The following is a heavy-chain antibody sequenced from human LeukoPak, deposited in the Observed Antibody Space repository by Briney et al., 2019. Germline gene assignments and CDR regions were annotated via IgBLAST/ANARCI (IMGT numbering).Heavy chain of an antibody. CDR1: GFTFSSYD. CDR2: IRYDGSNR. V-gene: IGHV3-30*02. D-gene: IGHD6-13*01. J-gene: IGHJ4*02. Sequence: GGSLRLSCAASGFTFSSYDMHWVRQAPGKGLEWVAFIRYDGSNRYYADSVKGRFTISRDNSKNTLYLQMNSLRTEDTALYYCAKDKSSNLDYWGQGTLVTVSS. CDR3: AKDKSSNLDY.